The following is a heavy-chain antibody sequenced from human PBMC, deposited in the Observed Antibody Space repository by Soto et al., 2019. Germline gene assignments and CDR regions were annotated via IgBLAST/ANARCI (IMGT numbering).Heavy chain of an antibody. D-gene: IGHD3-16*01. Sequence: PSETLSLTCTVSGGSINNYYWSWIRQPPGKGLEWIAYIFSTGTTSYNPSLKSRVTISVDTSKNQFSLKLSSVTAADTAVYYCARRWGDYFDYWGQGTLVTVSS. CDR1: GGSINNYY. J-gene: IGHJ4*02. CDR2: IFSTGTT. CDR3: ARRWGDYFDY. V-gene: IGHV4-4*08.